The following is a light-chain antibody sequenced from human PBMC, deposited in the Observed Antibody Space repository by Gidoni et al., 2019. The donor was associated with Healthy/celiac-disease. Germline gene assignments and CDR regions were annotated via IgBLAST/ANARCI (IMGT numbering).Light chain of an antibody. CDR3: QQYDNRPFT. V-gene: IGKV1-33*01. CDR1: QDISNY. CDR2: DAS. J-gene: IGKJ3*01. Sequence: DIQMTQSPSSLSASVGDRVTITCQASQDISNYLNWYQQKPGKAPKLLIYDASNLETGVPSRFSGSGSGTDFTFTISSLQLEDIATYYCQQYDNRPFTFGPGTKVDIK.